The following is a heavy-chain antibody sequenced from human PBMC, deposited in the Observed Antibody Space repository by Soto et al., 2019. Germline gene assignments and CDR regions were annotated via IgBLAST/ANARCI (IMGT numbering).Heavy chain of an antibody. CDR2: IIPIFGTA. J-gene: IGHJ6*02. Sequence: SVKVSCKASGGTFSSYAISWVRQAPGQGLEWMGGIIPIFGTANYAQKFQGRVTITADESTSTAYMELSSLRSEDTAVYYCARGSGCSGGSCYSRADYYYYGMDVWGQGTTVTVSS. CDR3: ARGSGCSGGSCYSRADYYYYGMDV. CDR1: GGTFSSYA. V-gene: IGHV1-69*13. D-gene: IGHD2-15*01.